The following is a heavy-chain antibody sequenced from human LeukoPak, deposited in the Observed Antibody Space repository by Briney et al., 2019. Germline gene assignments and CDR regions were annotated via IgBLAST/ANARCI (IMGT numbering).Heavy chain of an antibody. J-gene: IGHJ4*02. Sequence: GRSLRLSCAASGFTFRSYGMHWVRQAPGKGLEWVAIIWYDGSNKYYRESVKGRFTVSRDNSKNTLYLQMDGLRAEDTAVYYCARSHPGTTVDAYWGQGTLVTVSS. D-gene: IGHD6-19*01. CDR2: IWYDGSNK. V-gene: IGHV3-33*01. CDR1: GFTFRSYG. CDR3: ARSHPGTTVDAY.